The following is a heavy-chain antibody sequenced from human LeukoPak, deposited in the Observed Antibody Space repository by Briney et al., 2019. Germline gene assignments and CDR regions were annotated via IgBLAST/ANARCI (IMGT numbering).Heavy chain of an antibody. CDR3: ARRTHMDV. V-gene: IGHV4-4*08. CDR2: IYTSGST. Sequence: SETLSLTCTVSDGPISNHYWTWIRQTAGKGLEWIGWIYTSGSTNYNPSLKGRVLMSVDTSKNQISLNLSSVTAADTAVYFCARRTHMDVWGQGTTVTVSS. J-gene: IGHJ6*02. CDR1: DGPISNHY.